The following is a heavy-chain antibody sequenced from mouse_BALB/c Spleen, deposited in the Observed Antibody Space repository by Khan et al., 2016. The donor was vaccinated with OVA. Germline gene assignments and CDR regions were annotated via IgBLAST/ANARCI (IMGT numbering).Heavy chain of an antibody. CDR2: ISSGCST. D-gene: IGHD1-1*01. J-gene: IGHJ1*01. CDR3: ARDYYYGTGYFDV. CDR1: GFTFSSYA. V-gene: IGHV5-6-5*01. Sequence: EVELVESGGGLVKPGGSLKLSCAASGFTFSSYAMSWVRQTPEKRLEWVASISSGCSTYYPDSVKGRFTISRDNARNILYLQMSSLRSEDTAMYYCARDYYYGTGYFDVWGAGTTVTVSS.